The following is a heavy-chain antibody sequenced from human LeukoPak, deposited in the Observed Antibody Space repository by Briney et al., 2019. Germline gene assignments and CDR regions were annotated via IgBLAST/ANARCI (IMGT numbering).Heavy chain of an antibody. V-gene: IGHV4-59*01. CDR3: ARAGYSSGWYAYDYYYGMDV. CDR1: GGSISSYY. D-gene: IGHD6-19*01. J-gene: IGHJ6*02. Sequence: SETLSLTCTVSGGSISSYYWSWIRQPPGKGLEWIGYIYYSGSTIYNPSLKSRVTISVDTSKNQFSLKLSSVTAADTAVYYCARAGYSSGWYAYDYYYGMDVWGQGTTVTVSS. CDR2: IYYSGST.